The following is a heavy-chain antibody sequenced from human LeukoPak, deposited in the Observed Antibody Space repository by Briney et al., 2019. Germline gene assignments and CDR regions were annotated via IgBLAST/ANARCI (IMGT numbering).Heavy chain of an antibody. CDR1: GYTFTNYD. V-gene: IGHV1-8*01. CDR2: MNPNSGNT. Sequence: ASVPVSFMASGYTFTNYDINWVRQATGQGLAWMGWMNPNSGNTGYAQKFQGRVTMTRNTSISTAYMELSSLRSEDTAVYYCARYPPQGWFGEFDWGQGTLVTVSS. CDR3: ARYPPQGWFGEFD. D-gene: IGHD3-10*01. J-gene: IGHJ4*02.